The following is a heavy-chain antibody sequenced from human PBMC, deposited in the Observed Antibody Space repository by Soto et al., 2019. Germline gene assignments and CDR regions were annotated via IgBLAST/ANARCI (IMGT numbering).Heavy chain of an antibody. CDR3: VRGVIAANCFDY. D-gene: IGHD2-15*01. V-gene: IGHV3-74*01. CDR1: GFTFNSYW. CDR2: INNDGSTT. Sequence: EVQLAESGGGLVQPGGCLRLSCAASGFTFNSYWMHWVRQVPGKGLVWVSRINNDGSTTNYADSVKGRFTISRDNARNTVYLQMNSLRADDTAVYYCVRGVIAANCFDYWGQGTLVTVSS. J-gene: IGHJ4*02.